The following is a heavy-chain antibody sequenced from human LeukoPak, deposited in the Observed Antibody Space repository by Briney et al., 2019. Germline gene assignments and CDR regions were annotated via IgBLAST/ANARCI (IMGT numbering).Heavy chain of an antibody. Sequence: SETLSLTCAVSGGSISSSNWWSWIRQPPGKGLEWIGEIYHSGSTNYNPSLKSRVTISVDKSKTQFSLKLSSVTAADTAVYYCARQPSLWFGELSFDYWGQGTLVTVSS. CDR3: ARQPSLWFGELSFDY. D-gene: IGHD3-10*01. CDR1: GGSISSSNW. CDR2: IYHSGST. J-gene: IGHJ4*02. V-gene: IGHV4-4*02.